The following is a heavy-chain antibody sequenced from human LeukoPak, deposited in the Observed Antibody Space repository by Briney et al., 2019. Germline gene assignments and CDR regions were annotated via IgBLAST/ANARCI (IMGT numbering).Heavy chain of an antibody. D-gene: IGHD1-1*01. V-gene: IGHV4-59*01. CDR1: GGSISVYY. CDR3: ARSQNWYSDS. J-gene: IGHJ4*02. CDR2: IYYTGST. Sequence: SETLSLTCTVSGGSISVYYWNWIRQHPGKGLEWIGYIYYTGSTDYSPSLQSRVTISLDTSMNLFSLRLTSVTAVYTAVYYCARSQNWYSDSWGQGTLVSVSS.